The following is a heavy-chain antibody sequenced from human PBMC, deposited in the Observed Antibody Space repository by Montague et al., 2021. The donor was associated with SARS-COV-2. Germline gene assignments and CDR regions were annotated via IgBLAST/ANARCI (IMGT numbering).Heavy chain of an antibody. D-gene: IGHD3-10*01. CDR1: GDSINNSRYY. CDR2: IYYSGSA. V-gene: IGHV4-39*01. J-gene: IGHJ3*02. CDR3: ARLESTRGVIIRGAFHI. Sequence: SETLSLTCSVSGDSINNSRYYWGWIRQPPGKGLEWIGTIYYSGSAYYNPCLESRVTISVDTSKDQSSLKLNSVTATDTAEYYCARLESTRGVIIRGAFHIWGQGTKVTVSS.